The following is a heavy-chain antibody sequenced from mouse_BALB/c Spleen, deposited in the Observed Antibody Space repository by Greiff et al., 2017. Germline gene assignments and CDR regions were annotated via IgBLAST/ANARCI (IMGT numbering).Heavy chain of an antibody. V-gene: IGHV5-4*02. CDR3: ARDQKYGNFDV. CDR2: ISDGGSYT. J-gene: IGHJ1*01. CDR1: GFTFSDYY. D-gene: IGHD2-10*02. Sequence: DVQLVESGGGLVKPGGSLKLSCAASGFTFSDYYMYWVRQTPEKRLEWVATISDGGSYTYYPDSVKGRFTISRDNAKNNLYLQMSSLKSEDTAMYYCARDQKYGNFDVWGAGTTVTVSS.